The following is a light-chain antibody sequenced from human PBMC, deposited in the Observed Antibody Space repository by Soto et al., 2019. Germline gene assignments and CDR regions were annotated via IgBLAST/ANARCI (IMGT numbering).Light chain of an antibody. CDR1: SSDIGSYDL. Sequence: QSALTQPASVSGSPGQSITISCTGTSSDIGSYDLVSWYQQHPGKAPKLIIYEGSKRPSGVSNRFSGSKSGNTASLTISGLQAEDEADYYCCSYAGSSTNYVFGTGTKLTVL. J-gene: IGLJ1*01. CDR2: EGS. V-gene: IGLV2-23*01. CDR3: CSYAGSSTNYV.